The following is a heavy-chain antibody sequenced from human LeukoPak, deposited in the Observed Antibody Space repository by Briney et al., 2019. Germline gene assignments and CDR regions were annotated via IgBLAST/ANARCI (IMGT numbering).Heavy chain of an antibody. CDR3: ARTPDYCSSTSCYAVDY. CDR2: INHSGST. CDR1: GGSFSGYY. Sequence: SETLPLTCAVYGGSFSGYYWSWIRQPPGKGLEWIGEINHSGSTNYNPSLKSRVTISVDTSKNQFSLKLSSVTAADTAVYYCARTPDYCSSTSCYAVDYWGQGTLVTVSS. D-gene: IGHD2-2*01. J-gene: IGHJ4*02. V-gene: IGHV4-34*01.